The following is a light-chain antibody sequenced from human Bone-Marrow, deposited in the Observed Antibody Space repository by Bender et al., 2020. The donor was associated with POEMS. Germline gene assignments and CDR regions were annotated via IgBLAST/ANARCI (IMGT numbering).Light chain of an antibody. CDR2: EVS. CDR1: SSDVGGSNY. V-gene: IGLV2-14*01. CDR3: TSYASSNTYV. J-gene: IGLJ1*01. Sequence: QSALTQPASVSGSPGQSIVISCTGSSSDVGGSNYVSWFQQHPGKAPKLMIYEVSNRPSGVSNRFSGSQSGNTASLTISGLRAEDEADYYCTSYASSNTYVFGTGTKVTVL.